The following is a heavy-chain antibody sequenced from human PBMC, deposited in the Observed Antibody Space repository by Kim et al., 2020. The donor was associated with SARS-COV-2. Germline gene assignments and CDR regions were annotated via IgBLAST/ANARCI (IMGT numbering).Heavy chain of an antibody. J-gene: IGHJ2*01. CDR2: IYYSGST. D-gene: IGHD1-7*01. Sequence: SETLSLICTVSGGSISSGGYYWSWIRQHPGKGLEWIGYIYYSGSTYYNPSLKSRVTISVDTSKNQFSLKLSSVTAADTAVYYCASAGTSTLRNGDYWYFDLWGRGTLVTVSS. V-gene: IGHV4-31*03. CDR3: ASAGTSTLRNGDYWYFDL. CDR1: GGSISSGGYY.